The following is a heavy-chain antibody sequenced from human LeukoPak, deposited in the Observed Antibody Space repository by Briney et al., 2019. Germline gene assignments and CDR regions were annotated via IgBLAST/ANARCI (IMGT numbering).Heavy chain of an antibody. CDR1: GDSVSSINGA. Sequence: SQTLSLTCAVSGDSVSSINGAWNWIRQSPSRGLEWLGRTYYRSKWYDEYAVSMRGRITINPDTSMNQFSLHLLSVTPEDTAVYYCARDLGNTGWYTFDYWGQGTLVTVSS. CDR3: ARDLGNTGWYTFDY. V-gene: IGHV6-1*01. J-gene: IGHJ4*02. D-gene: IGHD6-19*01. CDR2: TYYRSKWYD.